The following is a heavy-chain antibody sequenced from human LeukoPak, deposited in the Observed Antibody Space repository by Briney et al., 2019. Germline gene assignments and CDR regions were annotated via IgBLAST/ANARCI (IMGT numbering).Heavy chain of an antibody. Sequence: PGGSLRLSCAAPGFTFRSYAMSWVRQAPGKGLEWVASISGSGDITYYADSVRGRFTVSRDKSINTLYLHMNSLRAEDTAVYYCAKGPTVTSGHFDYWGQGTLVTVSS. V-gene: IGHV3-23*01. CDR1: GFTFRSYA. CDR2: ISGSGDIT. J-gene: IGHJ4*02. D-gene: IGHD4-11*01. CDR3: AKGPTVTSGHFDY.